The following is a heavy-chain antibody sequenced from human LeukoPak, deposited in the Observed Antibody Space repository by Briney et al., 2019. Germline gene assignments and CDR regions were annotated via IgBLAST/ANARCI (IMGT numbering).Heavy chain of an antibody. CDR1: GFTFSSYA. Sequence: PGRSLRLSCAASGFTFSSYAMHWVRQAPGKGLEWVAVISYDGSNKYYADSVKGRFTISGDNSKNTLYLQMNSLRAEDTAVYYCASLGFFDYWGQGTLVTVSS. J-gene: IGHJ4*02. V-gene: IGHV3-30-3*01. CDR3: ASLGFFDY. CDR2: ISYDGSNK.